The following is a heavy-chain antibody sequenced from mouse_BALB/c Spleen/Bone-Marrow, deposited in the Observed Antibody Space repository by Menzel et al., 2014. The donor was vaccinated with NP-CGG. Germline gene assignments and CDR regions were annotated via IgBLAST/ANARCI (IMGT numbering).Heavy chain of an antibody. Sequence: VQLQQPGPELVKPGASVKISCKASGYSFTGYFMNWVMQSHGKSLEWIGRINPYNGDTFYNQEFKGKATLTVDKSSSTAHMELRSLASEDSAVYYCTRVTTDWYFDVWGAGTTVTVSS. CDR1: GYSFTGYF. CDR2: INPYNGDT. CDR3: TRVTTDWYFDV. V-gene: IGHV1-20*02. D-gene: IGHD1-1*01. J-gene: IGHJ1*01.